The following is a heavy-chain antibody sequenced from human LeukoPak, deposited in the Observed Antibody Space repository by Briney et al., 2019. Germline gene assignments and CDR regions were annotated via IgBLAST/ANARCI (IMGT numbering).Heavy chain of an antibody. CDR2: IYHSGST. CDR3: ARHSYGLDRFDP. V-gene: IGHV4-38-2*01. D-gene: IGHD5-18*01. J-gene: IGHJ5*02. Sequence: SETLSLTCAVSGYSISSGYYWRWIRQPPGKGLEWIGSIYHSGSTYYNPSLKSRVTISVDTSKNQFSLKLSSVTAADTAVYYCARHSYGLDRFDPWGQGTLVTVSS. CDR1: GYSISSGYY.